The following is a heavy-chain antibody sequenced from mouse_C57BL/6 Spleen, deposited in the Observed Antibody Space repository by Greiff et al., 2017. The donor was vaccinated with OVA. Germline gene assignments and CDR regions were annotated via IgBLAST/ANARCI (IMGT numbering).Heavy chain of an antibody. Sequence: VQLQQPGAELVMPGASVKLSCKASGYTFTSYWMHWVKQRPGQGLEWIGEIDPSDSYTNYNQKFKGKSTLTVDQSSSTTYMQLSSLTSEDSAVYYCARFRFEGYAMDYWGQGTSVTVSS. V-gene: IGHV1-69*01. CDR2: IDPSDSYT. CDR3: ARFRFEGYAMDY. J-gene: IGHJ4*01. CDR1: GYTFTSYW.